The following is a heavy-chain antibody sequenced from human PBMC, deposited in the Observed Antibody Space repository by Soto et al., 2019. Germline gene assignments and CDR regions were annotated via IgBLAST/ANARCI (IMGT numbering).Heavy chain of an antibody. CDR1: GFTFSSYW. V-gene: IGHV3-74*01. D-gene: IGHD5-18*01. J-gene: IGHJ4*02. CDR2: INGDGSST. CDR3: AREGYSYGLEY. Sequence: EVQLVESGGGLVQPGGSLRLSCAASGFTFSSYWMHWVRQAPGKGLVWVSRINGDGSSTTYAGSVKGRFTISRDNAKNTLYLQMNSLRAEDTAVYYCAREGYSYGLEYWGQGTLVTVAS.